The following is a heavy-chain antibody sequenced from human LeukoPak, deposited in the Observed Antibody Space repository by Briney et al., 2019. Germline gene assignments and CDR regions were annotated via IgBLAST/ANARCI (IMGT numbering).Heavy chain of an antibody. CDR1: GFTFSSYN. J-gene: IGHJ4*02. V-gene: IGHV3-21*01. D-gene: IGHD1-26*01. Sequence: PGGSLRLSCAASGFTFSSYNMNWVRQAPGKGLEWVSSISSSSSYIYYADSVKGRFSISRDNTQNSLSLQMSSLKAEDTAVYYCVREAAATLFDYWGQGTLVTVSS. CDR3: VREAAATLFDY. CDR2: ISSSSSYI.